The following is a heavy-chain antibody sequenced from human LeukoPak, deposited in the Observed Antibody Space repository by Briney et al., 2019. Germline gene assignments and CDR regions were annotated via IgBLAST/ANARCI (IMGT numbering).Heavy chain of an antibody. CDR3: ARDTAAAGTYYYYGMDV. CDR2: INWNGGST. V-gene: IGHV3-20*04. D-gene: IGHD6-13*01. J-gene: IGHJ6*02. CDR1: GFTFDDYG. Sequence: GGSLRLSCAASGFTFDDYGMSWVRQAPGKGLEWVSGINWNGGSTGYADSVKGRFTISRDNAKNSLYLQMNSLRAEDTAVYYCARDTAAAGTYYYYGMDVWGQGTTVTVSS.